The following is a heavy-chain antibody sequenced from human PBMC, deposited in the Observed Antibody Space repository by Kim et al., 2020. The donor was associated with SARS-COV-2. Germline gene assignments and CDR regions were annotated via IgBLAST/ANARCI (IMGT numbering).Heavy chain of an antibody. CDR3: ARDPGYPNGMVD. CDR2: IYSGGAT. J-gene: IGHJ6*02. Sequence: GGSLRLSCAASGFTVSSDYMSWVRQAPGKGLEWVSVIYSGGATYYADSVKGRFTISRDNSKNTVYLQMDSLRAEDRAVYFCARDPGYPNGMVDWGQGTTVTVSS. CDR1: GFTVSSDY. D-gene: IGHD1-1*01. V-gene: IGHV3-53*01.